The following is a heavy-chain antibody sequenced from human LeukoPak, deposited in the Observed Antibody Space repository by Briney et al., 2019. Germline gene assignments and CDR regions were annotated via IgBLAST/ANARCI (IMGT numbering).Heavy chain of an antibody. J-gene: IGHJ3*02. CDR2: ISYDGSNK. CDR1: GFTFSSYG. Sequence: TGGSLRLPRAASGFTFSSYGMLGVRQAPAKGREGVAVISYDGSNKYYADSVKGRFTISRDNSKNTLYLQMNSLRAEDTAVYYCAKDFGSSSGYWDDAFDIWGQGTMVTVSS. D-gene: IGHD3-22*01. CDR3: AKDFGSSSGYWDDAFDI. V-gene: IGHV3-30*18.